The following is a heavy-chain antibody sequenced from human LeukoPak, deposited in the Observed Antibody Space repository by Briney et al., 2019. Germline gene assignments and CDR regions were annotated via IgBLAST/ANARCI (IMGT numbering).Heavy chain of an antibody. J-gene: IGHJ6*03. CDR1: GGTFSSYA. D-gene: IGHD6-6*01. CDR2: IIPILGIA. V-gene: IGHV1-69*04. Sequence: SVKVSCKASGGTFSSYAISWVRQAPGQGLEWMGRIIPILGIANYAQKFQGRVTITADKSTSTAYMELSSLRSEDTAVYYCARGHSSSSRYYYYMDVWGKGTTVTVSS. CDR3: ARGHSSSSRYYYYMDV.